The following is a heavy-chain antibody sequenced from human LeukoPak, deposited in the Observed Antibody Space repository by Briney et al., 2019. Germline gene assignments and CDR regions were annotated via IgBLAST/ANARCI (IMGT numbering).Heavy chain of an antibody. J-gene: IGHJ3*02. D-gene: IGHD4-11*01. Sequence: PSETLSLTCTVSGGSVNSYYWSWIRQPPGKGLEWIGYIFYSGSANYSPSLKSRVTMSLDTSKNQFSLKLSSVTAADTAVYYCARHPDHDYSNDGAFDIWGQGTMVTVSS. CDR2: IFYSGSA. CDR3: ARHPDHDYSNDGAFDI. CDR1: GGSVNSYY. V-gene: IGHV4-59*02.